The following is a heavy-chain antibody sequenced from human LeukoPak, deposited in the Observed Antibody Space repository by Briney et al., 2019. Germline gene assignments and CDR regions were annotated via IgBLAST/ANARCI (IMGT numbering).Heavy chain of an antibody. CDR2: INAGNGNT. V-gene: IGHV1-3*01. Sequence: GSSVKVSCKASGYTFTSYAMHWVRQAPGQRLEWMGWINAGNGNTKYSQKFQGRVTITRDTSASTAYMELSSLRSEDTAVYYCAREGYGSGWYYFDYWGQGTLVTVSS. J-gene: IGHJ4*02. CDR3: AREGYGSGWYYFDY. CDR1: GYTFTSYA. D-gene: IGHD6-19*01.